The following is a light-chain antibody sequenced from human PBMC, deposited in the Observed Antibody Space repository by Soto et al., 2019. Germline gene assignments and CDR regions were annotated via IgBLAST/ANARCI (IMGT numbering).Light chain of an antibody. CDR1: QNVDSF. CDR2: GAS. CDR3: QQYGSSPPIT. J-gene: IGKJ3*01. Sequence: EIVLTHSPATLSLSPGERATLSFSASQNVDSFLAWYQQKPGQAPRLLISGASSRATGIPDRFSGSGSGTDFTLTISRLEPEDFAVYFCQQYGSSPPITFGPGTKVDIK. V-gene: IGKV3-20*01.